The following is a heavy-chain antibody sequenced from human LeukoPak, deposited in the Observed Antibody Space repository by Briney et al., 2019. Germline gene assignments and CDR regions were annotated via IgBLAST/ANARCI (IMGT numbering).Heavy chain of an antibody. CDR1: GFTFDDFG. D-gene: IGHD1-26*01. V-gene: IGHV3-20*04. CDR3: ARDRGSYLPEFDY. CDR2: INWNGGSI. J-gene: IGHJ4*02. Sequence: RAGGSLRLSCAASGFTFDDFGMSWVRQAPGKGPEWVSGINWNGGSIGYADSVKGRLTISRDNAKTSLYLQMNSLRAEDTALYYCARDRGSYLPEFDYWGQGTLVTVSS.